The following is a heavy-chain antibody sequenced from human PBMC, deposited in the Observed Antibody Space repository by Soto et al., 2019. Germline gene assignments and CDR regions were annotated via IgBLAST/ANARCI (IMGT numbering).Heavy chain of an antibody. J-gene: IGHJ6*03. Sequence: QVQLVQSGAEVKKPGASVKVSCKASGYTFTSYDINWVRQATGQGREWMGWMNPNSGNTGYAQKFQGRVTMTRNTSISTAYMELSSLRSEDTAVYYCAREGGGSGTNYYYDYMDVWGKGTTVTVSS. V-gene: IGHV1-8*01. D-gene: IGHD3-10*01. CDR2: MNPNSGNT. CDR1: GYTFTSYD. CDR3: AREGGGSGTNYYYDYMDV.